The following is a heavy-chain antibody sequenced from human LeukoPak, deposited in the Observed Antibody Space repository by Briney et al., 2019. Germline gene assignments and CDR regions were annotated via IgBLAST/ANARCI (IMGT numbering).Heavy chain of an antibody. CDR2: IYYSGTT. CDR1: GGSISSYY. D-gene: IGHD6-13*01. J-gene: IGHJ4*02. Sequence: PSETLSLTCTVSGGSISSYYWSWIRQPPGKGLEWIGYIYYSGTTNYNPSLQSRVTISVDTSKNQFSLKLSSVTAADTAVYYCARGVYIAAAQYGYWGQGTLVTVSS. CDR3: ARGVYIAAAQYGY. V-gene: IGHV4-59*01.